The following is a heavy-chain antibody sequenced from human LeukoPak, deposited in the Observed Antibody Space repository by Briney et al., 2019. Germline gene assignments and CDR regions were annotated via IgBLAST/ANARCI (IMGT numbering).Heavy chain of an antibody. CDR2: INPNSGGT. V-gene: IGHV1-2*02. D-gene: IGHD5-18*01. CDR1: GYTFTGYY. J-gene: IGHJ4*02. CDR3: ARAGDTAMVDFDY. Sequence: GASVKVSCKASGYTFTGYYMHWVRQAPGQGLEWMGWINPNSGGTNYAQKFQGRVTMTRDTSISTAYMELSRLRSDDTAEYYCARAGDTAMVDFDYWGQGTLVTVSS.